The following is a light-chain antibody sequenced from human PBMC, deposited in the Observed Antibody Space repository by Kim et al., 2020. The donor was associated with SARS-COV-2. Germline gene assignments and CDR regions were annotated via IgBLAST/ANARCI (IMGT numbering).Light chain of an antibody. V-gene: IGKV3-15*01. CDR3: QQYNNWPLT. CDR1: QRVSSN. Sequence: VSPGERATLSCRASQRVSSNLAWYQQKPGQAPRLLIYGASTRATGIPARFSGSGSGTEFTLTISSLQSEDFAVYYCQQYNNWPLTLGGGTKVDIK. CDR2: GAS. J-gene: IGKJ4*01.